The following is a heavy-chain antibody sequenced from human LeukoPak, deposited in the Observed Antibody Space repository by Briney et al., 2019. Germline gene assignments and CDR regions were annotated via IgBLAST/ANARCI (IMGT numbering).Heavy chain of an antibody. J-gene: IGHJ4*02. Sequence: GESPKISCKGSGYRFTSYWISWVRQMPGKGLEWMGRIDPSDSNINYSPSFQGHVTISADKSITNAYLRWSSLKASDTAMYYCARYGSSGVYSDYWGQGTLVTLSS. CDR2: IDPSDSNI. CDR3: ARYGSSGVYSDY. CDR1: GYRFTSYW. V-gene: IGHV5-10-1*01. D-gene: IGHD3-22*01.